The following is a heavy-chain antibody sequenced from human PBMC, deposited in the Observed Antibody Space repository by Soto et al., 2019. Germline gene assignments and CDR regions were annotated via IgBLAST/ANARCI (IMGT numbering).Heavy chain of an antibody. V-gene: IGHV3-33*01. J-gene: IGHJ4*02. D-gene: IGHD6-19*01. CDR1: GFTFSSYG. CDR2: IWYEGSNK. Sequence: QVQLVESGGGVVQPGRSLRLSFAASGFTFSSYGMHWVRQAPGKWLEWVAVIWYEGSNKYYADSVKGRFTISRDNSKNTLYLQMNSLRAEDTAVYYCARDKSQWLGGGVDYWGQGTLVTVSS. CDR3: ARDKSQWLGGGVDY.